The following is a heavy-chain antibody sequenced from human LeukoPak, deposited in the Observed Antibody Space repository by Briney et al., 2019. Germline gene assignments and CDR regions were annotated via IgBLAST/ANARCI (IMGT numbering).Heavy chain of an antibody. CDR3: ASCKDGYNYFGY. Sequence: QAGGSLRLSCAASGFTFSSYAMSWVRQAPGKGLEWVSAISGSGGSTYYADSVKGRFTISRDNSKNTLYLQMNSLRAEDTAVYYCASCKDGYNYFGYWGQGTLVTVSS. CDR1: GFTFSSYA. J-gene: IGHJ4*02. V-gene: IGHV3-23*01. D-gene: IGHD5-24*01. CDR2: ISGSGGST.